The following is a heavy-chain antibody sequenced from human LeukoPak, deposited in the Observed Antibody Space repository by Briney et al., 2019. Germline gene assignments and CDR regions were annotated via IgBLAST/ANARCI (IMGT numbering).Heavy chain of an antibody. Sequence: PGGSLRLSCAASGFTFSSYWMHWVRQAPGKGLVWVSRISGDGRSTTYADSVKGRFTISRDNVKDTLYLQMNSLRVEDTAVYYCARAPWELDDWGQGTLVTVSS. CDR1: GFTFSSYW. J-gene: IGHJ4*02. CDR3: ARAPWELDD. D-gene: IGHD1-26*01. V-gene: IGHV3-74*01. CDR2: ISGDGRST.